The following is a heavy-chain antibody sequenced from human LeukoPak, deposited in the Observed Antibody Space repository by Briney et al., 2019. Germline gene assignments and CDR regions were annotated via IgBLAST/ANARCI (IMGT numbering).Heavy chain of an antibody. CDR3: AKSLSIAVAELVDY. CDR1: GFTFDDYG. J-gene: IGHJ4*02. D-gene: IGHD6-19*01. Sequence: GGSLRLSCAASGFTFDDYGMHWVRQAPGKGLEWVAFIRYDGSNKYYADSVKGRFTISRDNSKNALYLQMNSLRAEDTAVYYCAKSLSIAVAELVDYWGQGTLVTVSS. V-gene: IGHV3-30*02. CDR2: IRYDGSNK.